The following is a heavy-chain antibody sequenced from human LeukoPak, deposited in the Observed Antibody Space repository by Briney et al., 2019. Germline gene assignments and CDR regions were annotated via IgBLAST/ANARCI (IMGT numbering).Heavy chain of an antibody. CDR1: NGSISSSRYF. J-gene: IGHJ4*02. CDR3: ARDRSSSWYKDFDY. Sequence: SETLSLTCSVSNGSISSSRYFWGWIRQPPGKGLEWIGSIDYSGSTYYNPSLKSRVTISVDTSKNHFSLDLSSVTTADTAVYYCARDRSSSWYKDFDYWGQGTLVTVSS. CDR2: IDYSGST. D-gene: IGHD6-13*01. V-gene: IGHV4-39*07.